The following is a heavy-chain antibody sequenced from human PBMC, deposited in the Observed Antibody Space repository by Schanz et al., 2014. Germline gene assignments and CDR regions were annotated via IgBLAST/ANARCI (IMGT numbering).Heavy chain of an antibody. CDR3: ARGRTFDY. Sequence: QVQLVQSGAEVKKPGASVKVSCKASGYTTFTDYYIHWVRQAPGQGLEWMGWINPNSGDTNYAQKCQGWVTMTRDTSISTAYMEVSRLKSDDTAVYYCARGRTFDYWGQGTLVTVSS. J-gene: IGHJ4*02. CDR1: GYTTFTDYY. V-gene: IGHV1-2*04. CDR2: INPNSGDT.